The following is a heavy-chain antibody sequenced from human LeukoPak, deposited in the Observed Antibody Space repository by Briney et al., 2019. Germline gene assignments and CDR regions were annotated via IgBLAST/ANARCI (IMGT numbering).Heavy chain of an antibody. J-gene: IGHJ4*02. V-gene: IGHV4-39*07. CDR3: ARQSDYYDSSGYPYYFDY. CDR1: GGSISSSSYY. Sequence: SETLSLTCTVSGGSISSSSYYWGWIRQPPGKGLEWIGRIYYSGSTYYNPSLKSRVTISVDTSKNQFSLKLSSVTAADTAVYYCARQSDYYDSSGYPYYFDYWGQGTLVTVSS. D-gene: IGHD3-22*01. CDR2: IYYSGST.